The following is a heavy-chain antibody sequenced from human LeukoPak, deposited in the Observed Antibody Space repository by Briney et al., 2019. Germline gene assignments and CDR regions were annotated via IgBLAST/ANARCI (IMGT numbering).Heavy chain of an antibody. D-gene: IGHD5-18*01. CDR1: GFTISSYA. V-gene: IGHV3-23*01. Sequence: GGSLRLSCAVSGFTISSYAMSWVRQAPGKGLEWVSAMSGSAGSTYYADSVKGRITISRDNSNNMLYLEMNSLRAEDTAVYYCAKTKTAMVDYFDYWGQGTLVTVSS. CDR3: AKTKTAMVDYFDY. J-gene: IGHJ4*02. CDR2: MSGSAGST.